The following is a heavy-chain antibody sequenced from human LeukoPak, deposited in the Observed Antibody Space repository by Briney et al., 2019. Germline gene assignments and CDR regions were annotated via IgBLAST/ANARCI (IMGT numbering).Heavy chain of an antibody. CDR2: TYPGDSDT. CDR1: GYSFTSYW. CDR3: ARGSGSYHTAYMN. D-gene: IGHD1-26*01. J-gene: IGHJ4*02. Sequence: GESLKISCKGSGYSFTSYWIGWVRHMPGKGLEWMGITYPGDSDTRYSPSFQGQVTISADKSISTAYLQWSSLEASDTAMYYCARGSGSYHTAYMNWGQGTLVTVSS. V-gene: IGHV5-51*01.